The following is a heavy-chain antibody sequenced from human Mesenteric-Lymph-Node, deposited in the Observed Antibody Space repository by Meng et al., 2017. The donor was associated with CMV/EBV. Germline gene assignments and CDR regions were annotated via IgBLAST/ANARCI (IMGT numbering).Heavy chain of an antibody. J-gene: IGHJ4*02. Sequence: GESLKISCAASGFTFSSYSMNWVRQAPGKGLEWVSSISSSSSYIYYADSVKGRFTISRDNAKNSLYLQMNSLRAEDTAVYYCARAWPFDYWGQGTLVTDSS. CDR3: ARAWPFDY. CDR1: GFTFSSYS. CDR2: ISSSSSYI. V-gene: IGHV3-21*01. D-gene: IGHD5-12*01.